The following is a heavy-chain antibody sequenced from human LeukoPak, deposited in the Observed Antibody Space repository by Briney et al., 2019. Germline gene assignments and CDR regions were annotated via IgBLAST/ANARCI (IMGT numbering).Heavy chain of an antibody. J-gene: IGHJ3*02. CDR3: ARDEDGGNSPGAFDI. V-gene: IGHV1-18*01. Sequence: ASVKVSCKASGYTFTSYGISWVRQAPGQGLEWMGWISAYNGNTNYAQKLQGRVTMTTDTSTSTAYMELRSLRSDDTAVYYCARDEDGGNSPGAFDIWGQGTMVTVSS. CDR2: ISAYNGNT. CDR1: GYTFTSYG. D-gene: IGHD4-23*01.